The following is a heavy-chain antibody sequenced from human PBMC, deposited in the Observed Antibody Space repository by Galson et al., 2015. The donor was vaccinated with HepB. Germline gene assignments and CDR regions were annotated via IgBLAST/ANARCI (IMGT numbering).Heavy chain of an antibody. CDR2: VTQSGGA. V-gene: IGHV4-34*01. CDR3: ARGKGRQVLLDYHYYGMDV. Sequence: SEPLSLTCGVSGGSFSSYHWTWIRQSPTKGLEWIGEVTQSGGAHTNPSLKSRVTISMDTSKNQFSLKVRSVTAADTGVYYCARGKGRQVLLDYHYYGMDVWGQGTTVSVSS. D-gene: IGHD3-3*01. J-gene: IGHJ6*01. CDR1: GGSFSSYH.